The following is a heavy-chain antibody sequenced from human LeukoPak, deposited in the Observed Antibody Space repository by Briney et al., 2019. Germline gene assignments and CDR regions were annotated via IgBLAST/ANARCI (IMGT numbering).Heavy chain of an antibody. CDR2: IYHSGST. Sequence: PSETLSLTCTVSGYSISSGYYWGWIRQPPGKGLEWIGSIYHSGSTYYNPSLKSRVTISVDTSKNQFSLKLSSVTAADTAVYYCARVDHLLWRGQDGGFWIDPWGQGTLVTVSS. CDR3: ARVDHLLWRGQDGGFWIDP. CDR1: GYSISSGYY. J-gene: IGHJ5*02. D-gene: IGHD3-3*01. V-gene: IGHV4-38-2*02.